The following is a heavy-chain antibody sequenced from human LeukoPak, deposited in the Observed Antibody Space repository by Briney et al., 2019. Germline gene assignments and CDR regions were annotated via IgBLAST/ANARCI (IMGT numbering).Heavy chain of an antibody. D-gene: IGHD4-17*01. Sequence: ASVKVSCKTSGYIFTSYGITWVRQAPGQGLEWMGWISAYNGDTIYAQNLQGRLIMTTHTSATTAYMELTTLKSDDTAVYYCARGFRTVRSDYWGQGTLVTVSS. CDR2: ISAYNGDT. CDR3: ARGFRTVRSDY. J-gene: IGHJ4*02. V-gene: IGHV1-18*01. CDR1: GYIFTSYG.